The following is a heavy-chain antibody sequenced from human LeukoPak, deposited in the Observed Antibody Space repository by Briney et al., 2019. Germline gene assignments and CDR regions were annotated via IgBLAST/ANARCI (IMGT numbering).Heavy chain of an antibody. Sequence: GGPLRLSCVASGFTFSNYAMIWVRQAPGKGLEWIAALNGGRTFFQDSVRGRFTISRDNSKNTLYLQLNSLRGDDTAVYYCVKEVTGYGYFDYWGRGTLVTVSS. V-gene: IGHV3-23*01. D-gene: IGHD2-2*03. J-gene: IGHJ4*02. CDR2: LNGGRT. CDR3: VKEVTGYGYFDY. CDR1: GFTFSNYA.